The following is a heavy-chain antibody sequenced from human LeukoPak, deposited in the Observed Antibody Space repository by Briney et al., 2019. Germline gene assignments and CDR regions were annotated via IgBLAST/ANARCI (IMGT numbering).Heavy chain of an antibody. CDR3: ARSGVRYDSSGPFDY. V-gene: IGHV1-46*01. CDR1: GYTFTSYY. CDR2: INPSGGST. Sequence: ASVKVSCKASGYTFTSYYMHWVRQAPGQGLEWMGIINPSGGSTSYAQKFQRRVTMTRDTSTGTVYMELSSLRSEDTAVYYCARSGVRYDSSGPFDYWGQGTLVTVSS. J-gene: IGHJ4*02. D-gene: IGHD3-22*01.